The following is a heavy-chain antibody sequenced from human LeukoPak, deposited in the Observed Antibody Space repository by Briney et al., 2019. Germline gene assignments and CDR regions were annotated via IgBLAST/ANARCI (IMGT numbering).Heavy chain of an antibody. CDR2: IYHSGST. J-gene: IGHJ5*02. D-gene: IGHD4-17*01. Sequence: SETLSLICAVSGGSISSGGYSWSWIRQPPGKGLEWIGYIYHSGSTYYNPSLKSRVTISVDRSKNQFSLKLSSVTAADTAVYYCARDSYGDYYGFDPWGQGTLVTVSS. CDR1: GGSISSGGYS. CDR3: ARDSYGDYYGFDP. V-gene: IGHV4-30-2*01.